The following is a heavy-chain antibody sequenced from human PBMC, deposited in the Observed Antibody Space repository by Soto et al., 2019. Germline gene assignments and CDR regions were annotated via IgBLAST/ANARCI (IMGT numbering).Heavy chain of an antibody. Sequence: SETLSLACAVYGGSFSGYYWSWIRQPPGKGLEWIGEINHSGSTNYNPSLKSRVTISVDTSKNQFSLKLSSVTAADTAVYYCARRGLRFLEWFYYYYGMDVWGQGTTVTVS. V-gene: IGHV4-34*01. J-gene: IGHJ6*02. CDR2: INHSGST. CDR1: GGSFSGYY. CDR3: ARRGLRFLEWFYYYYGMDV. D-gene: IGHD3-3*01.